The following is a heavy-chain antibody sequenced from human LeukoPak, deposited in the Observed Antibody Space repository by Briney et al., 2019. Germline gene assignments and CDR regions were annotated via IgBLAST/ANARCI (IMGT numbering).Heavy chain of an antibody. CDR2: IIPIFGTA. CDR1: GYTFTGYY. D-gene: IGHD1-14*01. V-gene: IGHV1-69*13. Sequence: GASVKVSCKASGYTFTGYYMHWVRQAPGQGLEWMGGIIPIFGTANYAQKFQGRVTITADESTSTAYMELSSLRSEDTAVYYCARDSTRTLPTDAFDIWGQGTMVTVSS. J-gene: IGHJ3*02. CDR3: ARDSTRTLPTDAFDI.